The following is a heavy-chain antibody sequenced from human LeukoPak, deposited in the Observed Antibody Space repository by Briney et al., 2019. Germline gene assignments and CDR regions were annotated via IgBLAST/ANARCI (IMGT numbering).Heavy chain of an antibody. Sequence: ASVKVSRKASGYTFTSYDINWVRQATGQGLEWMGWKNPNSGRTGFAQKFQGRLTMTTNTSISTAYMELSSQTSEDTAVYYCARGPVSTHGMDVWGQGTTVTVSS. J-gene: IGHJ6*02. V-gene: IGHV1-8*01. CDR3: ARGPVSTHGMDV. CDR1: GYTFTSYD. D-gene: IGHD2-2*01. CDR2: KNPNSGRT.